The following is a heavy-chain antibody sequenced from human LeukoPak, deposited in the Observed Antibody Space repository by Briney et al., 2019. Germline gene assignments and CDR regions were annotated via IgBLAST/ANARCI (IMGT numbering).Heavy chain of an antibody. D-gene: IGHD6-13*01. CDR1: GGSISSGGYY. J-gene: IGHJ3*02. Sequence: SQTLSFTCTVSGGSISSGGYYWSWIRQHPGKGLEWIGYIYYSGNTYYNPSLKSRLTISVDTSKNQFSLKLSSVTAADTAVYYCAYRSPNRAIAAAGPAAFDIWGQGTMVTVSS. V-gene: IGHV4-31*03. CDR2: IYYSGNT. CDR3: AYRSPNRAIAAAGPAAFDI.